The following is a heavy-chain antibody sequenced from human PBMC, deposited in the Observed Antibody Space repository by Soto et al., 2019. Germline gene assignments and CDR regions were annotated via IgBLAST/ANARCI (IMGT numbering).Heavy chain of an antibody. J-gene: IGHJ4*02. CDR2: INHSGST. V-gene: IGHV4-34*01. CDR1: GGSFSGYY. Sequence: SETLSLTXAVYGGSFSGYYWSWIRQPPGKGLEWIGEINHSGSTNYNPSLKSRVTISVDTSKNQFSLKLSSVTAEDTAVYYCARESEDLTSNFDYWGQGTLVTVSS. CDR3: ARESEDLTSNFDY.